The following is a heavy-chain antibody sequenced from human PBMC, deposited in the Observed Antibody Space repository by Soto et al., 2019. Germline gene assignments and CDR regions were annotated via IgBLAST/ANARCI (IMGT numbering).Heavy chain of an antibody. CDR2: IWYDGSNK. V-gene: IGHV3-33*01. D-gene: IGHD2-2*03. CDR3: AREMDIVVVPAAIGSYYYYYGMDV. CDR1: GFTFSSYG. Sequence: QPGGSLRLSCAASGFTFSSYGMHRVRQAPGKGLEWVAVIWYDGSNKYYADSVKGRFTISRDNSKNTLYLQMNSLRAEDTAVYYCAREMDIVVVPAAIGSYYYYYGMDVWGQGTTVTVSS. J-gene: IGHJ6*02.